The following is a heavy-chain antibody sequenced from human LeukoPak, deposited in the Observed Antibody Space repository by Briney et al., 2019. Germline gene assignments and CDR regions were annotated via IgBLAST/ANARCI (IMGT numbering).Heavy chain of an antibody. CDR2: IIPILGIA. V-gene: IGHV1-69*04. J-gene: IGHJ4*02. Sequence: SVKVSCKASGGTFSSYAISWVRQAPGQGLEWMGRIIPILGIANYAQKFQGRVTITADKYTSKAYMELSSLRSEDTAVYYCARGLGAYCGGDCYSLDYWGQGTLVTVSS. D-gene: IGHD2-21*02. CDR1: GGTFSSYA. CDR3: ARGLGAYCGGDCYSLDY.